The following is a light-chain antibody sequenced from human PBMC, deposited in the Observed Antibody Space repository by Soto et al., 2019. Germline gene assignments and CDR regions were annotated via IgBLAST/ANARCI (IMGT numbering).Light chain of an antibody. CDR1: QSVRSTY. Sequence: EIVLTQSPDTLSLSPGERATLSCRASQSVRSTYLAWYQQKPGQAPRLLIYGASSRATGIPDRFSGSGSGPDFTLTITRLEPEDFAVFYCQQYGTSPGTFGQGTKLEIK. CDR2: GAS. J-gene: IGKJ2*01. V-gene: IGKV3-20*01. CDR3: QQYGTSPGT.